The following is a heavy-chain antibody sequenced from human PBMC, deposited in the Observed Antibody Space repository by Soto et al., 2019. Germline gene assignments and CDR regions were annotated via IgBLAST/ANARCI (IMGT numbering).Heavy chain of an antibody. CDR3: AKQMEYYDSVWGGHRSIIDY. J-gene: IGHJ4*02. CDR2: IYYTGSI. CDR1: GGSLSNNY. V-gene: IGHV4-59*08. Sequence: SETLSLTCTVSGGSLSNNYWSWIRQPPGKALEWIGYIYYTGSIKYNPSLESRVTLSLDTSKNQFSMKLSSVTAADTAVYYCAKQMEYYDSVWGGHRSIIDYWGQGTLVTVS. D-gene: IGHD3-16*02.